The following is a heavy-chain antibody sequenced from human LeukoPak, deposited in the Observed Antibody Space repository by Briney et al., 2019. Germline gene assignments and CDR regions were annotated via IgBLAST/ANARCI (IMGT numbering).Heavy chain of an antibody. D-gene: IGHD6-13*01. CDR1: GFAFGDSA. Sequence: GGSLRLSCAASGFAFGDSAIHWVRQTSGKGLEWLCRIRSKLNGFATAYGASAEGRFTVSRDDSKNTAYLQMNSLRTEDTALYYCTTLHSSTVFESWGRGTLVTVSS. V-gene: IGHV3-73*01. CDR2: IRSKLNGFAT. J-gene: IGHJ4*02. CDR3: TTLHSSTVFES.